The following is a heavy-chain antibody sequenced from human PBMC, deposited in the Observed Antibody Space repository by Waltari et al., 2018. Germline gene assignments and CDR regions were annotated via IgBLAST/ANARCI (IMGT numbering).Heavy chain of an antibody. Sequence: QVQLQESGPGLVKPSQTLSLTCTVSGGSISSGSYYWSWIRQPAVKGLEWIGYIYTSGSTNYTPSLKSRVTISVDTSKNQFSLKLSSVTAADTAVYYCATASRAAFDIWGQGTMVTVSS. V-gene: IGHV4-61*09. CDR3: ATASRAAFDI. CDR2: IYTSGST. CDR1: GGSISSGSYY. J-gene: IGHJ3*02.